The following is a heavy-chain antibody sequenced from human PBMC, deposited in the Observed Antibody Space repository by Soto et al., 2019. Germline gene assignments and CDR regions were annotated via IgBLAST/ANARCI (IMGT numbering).Heavy chain of an antibody. Sequence: GGSLRLSCAVSGLTVSDRKYITWVRHVPGKGLQWVSSISGSGGMAYYTDSVKGRFTISRDNSKNTVYVQMSSLRDDDTAIYYCAKDRGLTGGTPDIWGQGTMVTVSS. V-gene: IGHV3-23*01. CDR1: GLTVSDRKY. CDR2: ISGSGGMA. D-gene: IGHD1-26*01. J-gene: IGHJ3*02. CDR3: AKDRGLTGGTPDI.